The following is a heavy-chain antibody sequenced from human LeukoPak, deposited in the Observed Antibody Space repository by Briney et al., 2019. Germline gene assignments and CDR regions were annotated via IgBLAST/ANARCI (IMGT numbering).Heavy chain of an antibody. CDR3: ARGGYSSSRFHYYYYMDV. J-gene: IGHJ6*03. CDR2: IIPIFGTA. D-gene: IGHD6-6*01. CDR1: GGTFSSYA. V-gene: IGHV1-69*05. Sequence: SVKVSCKASGGTFSSYAISWVRQAPGQGLEWMGGIIPIFGTANYAQKFQGRVTITTDESTSTAYMELSSLRSEDTAVYYCARGGYSSSRFHYYYYMDVWGKGTTVTVSS.